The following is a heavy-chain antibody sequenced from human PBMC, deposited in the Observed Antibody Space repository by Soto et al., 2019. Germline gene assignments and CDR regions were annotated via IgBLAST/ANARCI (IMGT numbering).Heavy chain of an antibody. D-gene: IGHD2-21*01. V-gene: IGHV4-34*01. J-gene: IGHJ6*02. Sequence: QVQLQQWGAGLLKPSETLSLHCAVSSGSFSGYYWSWIRQSPGKGLEWIGEINHSGSTKYNPSLKSRVTMSVDTSKNQFCLKLSSVTAADTTVYFCAGVRDPYGMDVWGQGTTVTVSS. CDR1: SGSFSGYY. CDR3: AGVRDPYGMDV. CDR2: INHSGST.